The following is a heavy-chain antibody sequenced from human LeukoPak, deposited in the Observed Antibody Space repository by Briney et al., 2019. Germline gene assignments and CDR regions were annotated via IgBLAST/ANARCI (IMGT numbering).Heavy chain of an antibody. Sequence: GGSLRLSCAASGLPFRTYGMHWARQAPGKGLEWVVFIRHDGSNKFYADSVKGRFTISIDNSKKMLYVQMNSLRAEDTAVYYCVLGTDYFDYWGQGTLVTVSS. CDR1: GLPFRTYG. CDR3: VLGTDYFDY. J-gene: IGHJ4*02. V-gene: IGHV3-30*02. CDR2: IRHDGSNK.